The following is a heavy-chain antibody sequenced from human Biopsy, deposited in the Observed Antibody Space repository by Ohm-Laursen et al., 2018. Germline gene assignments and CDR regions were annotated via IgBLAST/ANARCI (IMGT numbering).Heavy chain of an antibody. V-gene: IGHV4-59*08. CDR3: ARQDGYLGYEY. CDR1: GGPIDSYY. D-gene: IGHD5-24*01. Sequence: PGTLSLTYPVSGGPIDSYYWSWIRQPPGKGLEWIGYISGSSNTNYNPSLKSRVTLSTDTSETQFSLRLSSVTAADTAVYYCARQDGYLGYEYWGQGALVTVSS. J-gene: IGHJ4*02. CDR2: ISGSSNT.